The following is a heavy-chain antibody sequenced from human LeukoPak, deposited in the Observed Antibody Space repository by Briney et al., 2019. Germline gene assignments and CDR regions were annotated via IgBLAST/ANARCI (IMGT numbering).Heavy chain of an antibody. V-gene: IGHV4-38-2*01. Sequence: PGGSLRLSCAASGFTFSNYWMSWVRQPPGKGLEWIGSIYYSGSTYYNPSLKSRVTISVDTSKNQFSLKLSSVTAADTAVYYCARIGFAYGSSWFGVDPWGQGTLVTVSS. D-gene: IGHD6-13*01. CDR3: ARIGFAYGSSWFGVDP. J-gene: IGHJ5*02. CDR1: GFTFSNYW. CDR2: IYYSGST.